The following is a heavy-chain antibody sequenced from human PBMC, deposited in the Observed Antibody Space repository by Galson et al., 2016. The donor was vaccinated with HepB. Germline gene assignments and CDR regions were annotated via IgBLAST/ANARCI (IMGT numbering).Heavy chain of an antibody. CDR1: DFTISNYA. CDR3: ASSSVGYCGGDCYHGMDV. D-gene: IGHD2-21*01. V-gene: IGHV3-33*08. Sequence: SLRLSCAGSDFTISNYAMSWVRQAPGKGLEWVAVIYYDEIRKYYADSVKGRFTISREKSKNTVFLHLNSLRVEDTAVYYCASSSVGYCGGDCYHGMDVWGQGTTVTVSS. CDR2: IYYDEIRK. J-gene: IGHJ6*02.